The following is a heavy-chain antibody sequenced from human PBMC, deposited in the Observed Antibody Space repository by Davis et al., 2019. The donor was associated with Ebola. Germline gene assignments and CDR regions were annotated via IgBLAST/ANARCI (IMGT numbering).Heavy chain of an antibody. CDR3: AKPRTTVVTLAEYFQH. Sequence: GESLKISCAASGFTFSSYAMHWVRQAPGKGPEWVAVISYDGSNKYYADSVKGRFTISRDNSKNTLYLQMNSLRAEDTAVYYCAKPRTTVVTLAEYFQHWGQGTLVTVSS. J-gene: IGHJ1*01. V-gene: IGHV3-30-3*02. CDR2: ISYDGSNK. CDR1: GFTFSSYA. D-gene: IGHD4-23*01.